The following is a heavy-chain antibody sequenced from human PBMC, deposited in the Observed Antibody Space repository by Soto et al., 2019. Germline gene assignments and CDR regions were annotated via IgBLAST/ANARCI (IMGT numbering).Heavy chain of an antibody. CDR1: GFTFSSYG. Sequence: QVQLVESGGGVVQPGRSLRLSCAASGFTFSSYGMDWVRQAPGKGLEWVAVISSDGSHKYYAESVKGRFTISRDNSKNTLYLQMNSLRGEDTALYYCAKKRGYSYGAYDYWGQGTLVTVSS. CDR2: ISSDGSHK. V-gene: IGHV3-30*18. CDR3: AKKRGYSYGAYDY. J-gene: IGHJ4*02. D-gene: IGHD5-18*01.